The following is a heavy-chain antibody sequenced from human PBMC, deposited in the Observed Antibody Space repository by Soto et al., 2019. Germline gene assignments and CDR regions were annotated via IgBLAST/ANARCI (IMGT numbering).Heavy chain of an antibody. CDR2: TYYRSKWYN. Sequence: SQTLSLTCAISGDSVSSNSAAWNWIRQSPSRGLEWLGRTYYRSKWYNDYAVSVKSRITINPDTSKNQFSLQLNSVTPEDTAVYYCARGLPLTGTDRLYYFDYWGQGTLVTVSS. CDR1: GDSVSSNSAA. CDR3: ARGLPLTGTDRLYYFDY. V-gene: IGHV6-1*01. D-gene: IGHD1-20*01. J-gene: IGHJ4*02.